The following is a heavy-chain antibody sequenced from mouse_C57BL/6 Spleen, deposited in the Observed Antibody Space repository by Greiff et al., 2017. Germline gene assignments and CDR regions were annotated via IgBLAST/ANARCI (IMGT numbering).Heavy chain of an antibody. Sequence: QFQLQQPGAELVMPGASVKLSCKASGYTFTSYWMHWVKQRPGQGLEWIGEIDPSDSYTNYNQKFKGKSTLTVDKSSSTAYMQLSSLTSEDSAVYYCARSSPLYAMYYWGHGDSDPDSS. V-gene: IGHV1-69*01. J-gene: IGHJ4*01. CDR3: ARSSPLYAMYY. CDR1: GYTFTSYW. CDR2: IDPSDSYT.